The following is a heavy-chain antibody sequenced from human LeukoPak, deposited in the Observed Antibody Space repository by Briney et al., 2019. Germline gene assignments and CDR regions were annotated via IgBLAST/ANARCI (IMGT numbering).Heavy chain of an antibody. CDR2: IIPILGIA. CDR3: ASRGGIAAAGTQGIDY. D-gene: IGHD6-13*01. Sequence: SVKVSCKASGYTFTSYGISWVRQAPGQGLEWMGRIIPILGIANYAQRFQGRVTITADKSTSTAYMELSSLRSEDTAVYYCASRGGIAAAGTQGIDYWGQGTLVTVSS. CDR1: GYTFTSYG. J-gene: IGHJ4*02. V-gene: IGHV1-69*04.